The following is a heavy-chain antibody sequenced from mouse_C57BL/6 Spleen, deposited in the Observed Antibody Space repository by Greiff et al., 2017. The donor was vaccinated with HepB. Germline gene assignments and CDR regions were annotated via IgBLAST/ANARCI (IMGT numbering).Heavy chain of an antibody. D-gene: IGHD1-1*01. J-gene: IGHJ2*01. V-gene: IGHV1-53*01. CDR2: INPSNGGT. Sequence: QVQLQQPGTELVKPGASVKLSCKASGYTFTSYWMHWVKQRPGQGLEWIGNINPSNGGTNYNEKFKSKATLTVDKSSSPAYMQLSSLTSEDSAVYYCARWIYYYGFYYFDYWGQGTTLTVSS. CDR1: GYTFTSYW. CDR3: ARWIYYYGFYYFDY.